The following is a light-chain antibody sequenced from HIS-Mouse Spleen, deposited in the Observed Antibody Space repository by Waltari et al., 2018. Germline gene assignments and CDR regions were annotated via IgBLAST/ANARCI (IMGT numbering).Light chain of an antibody. V-gene: IGLV2-14*01. J-gene: IGLJ3*02. CDR1: SSDVGGYTY. Sequence: QSALTQPASVSGSPGQSITISCPGTSSDVGGYTYVSWYQQHPGKAPKLMIYEVSNRPSGVSNRFSGSKSGNTASLTISGLQAEDEADYYCSSYTSSSTLWVFGGGTKLTVL. CDR3: SSYTSSSTLWV. CDR2: EVS.